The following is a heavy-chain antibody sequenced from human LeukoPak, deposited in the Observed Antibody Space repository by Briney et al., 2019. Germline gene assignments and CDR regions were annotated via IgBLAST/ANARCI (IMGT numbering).Heavy chain of an antibody. D-gene: IGHD3-9*01. V-gene: IGHV1-18*01. CDR1: GYSFTSYG. CDR2: INAYNGNT. Sequence: ASVKLSCKASGYSFTSYGIKWVRQAPGPGLEWMGWINAYNGNTNYPQKLQGRVTMTTDTSTSTAYMELRSLRSDATAVYYCARGGYDIVTACDYWGQGTLVTVSS. CDR3: ARGGYDIVTACDY. J-gene: IGHJ4*02.